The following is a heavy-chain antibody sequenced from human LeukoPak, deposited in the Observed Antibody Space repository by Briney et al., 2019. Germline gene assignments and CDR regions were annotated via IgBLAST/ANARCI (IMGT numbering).Heavy chain of an antibody. Sequence: ASVKVSCKASGYTFTGYYTRWVRLAPGQGLEWMGWINPNSGGTKYAQKFQGRVTMTRDTSISTAYMELTRLRSDDTAVYYCAREPFSSGWDYWGQGTLVTVSS. J-gene: IGHJ4*02. CDR2: INPNSGGT. CDR3: AREPFSSGWDY. V-gene: IGHV1-2*02. D-gene: IGHD6-19*01. CDR1: GYTFTGYY.